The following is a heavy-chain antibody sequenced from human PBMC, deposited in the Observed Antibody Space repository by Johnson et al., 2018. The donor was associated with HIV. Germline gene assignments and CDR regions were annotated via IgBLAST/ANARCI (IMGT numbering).Heavy chain of an antibody. CDR3: ASVNSGAFDI. D-gene: IGHD3-10*01. V-gene: IGHV3-23*04. J-gene: IGHJ3*02. CDR1: GFTVSSNY. CDR2: SGSGGST. Sequence: VQLVESGGGLIQPGGSLRLSCAASGFTVSSNYMSWVRQAPGKGLEWVSAISGSGGSTYYADSVKGRFTISRDNSKNTLYLQMISLRAEDTAVYHCASVNSGAFDIWGQGTMVTVSS.